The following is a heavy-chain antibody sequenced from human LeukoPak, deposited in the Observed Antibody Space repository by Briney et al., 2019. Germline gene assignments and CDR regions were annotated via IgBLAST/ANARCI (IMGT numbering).Heavy chain of an antibody. J-gene: IGHJ4*02. Sequence: GGSLRLSCAASGFTFSSYAMSWVRQAPGKELEWVSAISGSGGSTYYADSVKGRFTISRDNSKNTLYLQMNSLRAEDTAVYYCAKGSTSTVTPTDYWGQGTLVTVSS. V-gene: IGHV3-23*01. CDR2: ISGSGGST. CDR3: AKGSTSTVTPTDY. CDR1: GFTFSSYA. D-gene: IGHD4-17*01.